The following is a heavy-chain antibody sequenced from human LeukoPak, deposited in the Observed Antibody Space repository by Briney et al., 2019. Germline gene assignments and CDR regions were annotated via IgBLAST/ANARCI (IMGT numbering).Heavy chain of an antibody. CDR1: GFTFSDYY. J-gene: IGHJ5*02. CDR3: ARGEYYYGSENNWFDP. V-gene: IGHV3-11*01. CDR2: ISSSGSTI. Sequence: GGSLRLSCAASGFTFSDYYMSWIRQAPGKGLGWVSYISSSGSTIYYADSVKGRFTISRDNAKNSLYLQMNSLRAEDTAAYYCARGEYYYGSENNWFDPWGQGTLVTVSS. D-gene: IGHD3-10*01.